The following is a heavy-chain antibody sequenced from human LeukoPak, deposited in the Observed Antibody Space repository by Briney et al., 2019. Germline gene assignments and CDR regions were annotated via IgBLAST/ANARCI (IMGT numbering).Heavy chain of an antibody. CDR2: ISYDGSNK. Sequence: GGSLRLSCAASGFSFSTFPLHWVRRAPGKGLEWVALISYDGSNKNYADSVKGRFTISRDISKNTLYLQMNSLRAEDTAVYFCARGGSSSFLDSWGQGTLVTVSS. D-gene: IGHD6-6*01. V-gene: IGHV3-33*01. J-gene: IGHJ4*02. CDR1: GFSFSTFP. CDR3: ARGGSSSFLDS.